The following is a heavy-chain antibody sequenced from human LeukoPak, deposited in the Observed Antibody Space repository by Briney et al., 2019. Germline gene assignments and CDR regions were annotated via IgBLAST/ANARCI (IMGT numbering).Heavy chain of an antibody. CDR2: IDAGSGNT. Sequence: ASVKVSCKASGGTFTSYAVHWVRQAPGQRPEWMGWIDAGSGNTGCSQEFQGRVTITRDTSASTAYMELSSLTSEDTAVYYCARRGVTTQYSFYAMAVWGQGTTVAVSS. J-gene: IGHJ6*02. CDR3: ARRGVTTQYSFYAMAV. V-gene: IGHV1-3*01. CDR1: GGTFTSYA. D-gene: IGHD2-21*02.